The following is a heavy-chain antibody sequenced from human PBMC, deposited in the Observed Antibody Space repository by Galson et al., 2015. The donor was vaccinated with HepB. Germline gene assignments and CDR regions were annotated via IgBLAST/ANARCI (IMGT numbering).Heavy chain of an antibody. CDR1: GFTFSSYA. V-gene: IGHV3-23*01. J-gene: IGHJ4*02. CDR3: AKEVPAYDSSGYHGENFDY. Sequence: SLRLSCAASGFTFSSYAMSWVRQAPGKGLEWVSAISGSGGSTYYADSVKGRFTISRDNSKNTLYLQMNSLRAEDTAVYYCAKEVPAYDSSGYHGENFDYWGQGTLVTVSS. D-gene: IGHD3-22*01. CDR2: ISGSGGST.